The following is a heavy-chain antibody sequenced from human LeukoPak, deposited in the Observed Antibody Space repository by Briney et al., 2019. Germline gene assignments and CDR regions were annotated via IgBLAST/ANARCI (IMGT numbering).Heavy chain of an antibody. CDR2: ISGSGGST. Sequence: GGSLRLSCAASGFTFSSYAMSWVRQAPGKGLEWVSAISGSGGSTYYADSVKGRFTISRDNSKNTLYLQMNSLRVEDSAVYYCATERPDSRVLDYWGQGLVVTVSS. D-gene: IGHD3-10*01. CDR1: GFTFSSYA. CDR3: ATERPDSRVLDY. V-gene: IGHV3-23*01. J-gene: IGHJ4*02.